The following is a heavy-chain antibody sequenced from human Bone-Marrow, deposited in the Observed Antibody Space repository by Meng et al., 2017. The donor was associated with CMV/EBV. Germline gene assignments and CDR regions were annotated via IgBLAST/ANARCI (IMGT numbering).Heavy chain of an antibody. CDR1: GYTFIRYY. Sequence: ASVKVSCKAFGYTFIRYYMHWVRQAPGQGLEWMGIINPSGGATTYAQRFQGRVTLTRDTYTSTVYMQLSTLRSEDTAVYYCARVMGSMSDALYGMDVWGQGTTATVSS. CDR2: INPSGGAT. D-gene: IGHD2/OR15-2a*01. J-gene: IGHJ6*02. CDR3: ARVMGSMSDALYGMDV. V-gene: IGHV1-46*01.